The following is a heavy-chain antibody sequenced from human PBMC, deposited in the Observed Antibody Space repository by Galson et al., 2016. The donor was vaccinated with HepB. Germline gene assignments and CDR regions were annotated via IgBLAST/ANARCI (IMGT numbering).Heavy chain of an antibody. CDR1: GGSFSDYY. V-gene: IGHV4-34*01. Sequence: SETLSLTCAVYGGSFSDYYWSWIRQPPGKGLEWIGEINHSGSTNYNPSLNSRFTISVDTSKNQFSLKLNSITAADTAMFYCARGAYYYGMDVWGQGTTVTVSS. CDR2: INHSGST. CDR3: ARGAYYYGMDV. J-gene: IGHJ6*02.